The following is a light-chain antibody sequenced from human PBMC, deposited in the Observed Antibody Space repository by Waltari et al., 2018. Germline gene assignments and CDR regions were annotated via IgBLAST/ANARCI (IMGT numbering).Light chain of an antibody. J-gene: IGKJ1*01. Sequence: EVVLTQSPATLSASPGERATLSSRASQSVSINLPWYQQKPGQAPRLLIHGASTRATGVPARFSGSGAGTEFTLTISSLQSEDSAVYYCQWYNNWPPGRTFGQGTKVEIK. CDR2: GAS. V-gene: IGKV3-15*01. CDR3: QWYNNWPPGRT. CDR1: QSVSIN.